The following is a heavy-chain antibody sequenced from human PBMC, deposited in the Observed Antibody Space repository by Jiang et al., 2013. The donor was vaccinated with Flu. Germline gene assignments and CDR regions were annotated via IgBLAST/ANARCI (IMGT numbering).Heavy chain of an antibody. J-gene: IGHJ4*02. CDR2: ISSSSSTI. CDR3: AREKGGGGNRGLDY. Sequence: VQLVESGGGLVQPGGSLRLSCAASGFTFSSYSMNWVRQAPGKGLEWVSYISSSSSTIYYADSVKGRFTISRDNAKNSLYLQMNSLRAEDTAVYYCAREKGGGGNRGLDYWGQGTLVTVSS. V-gene: IGHV3-48*01. D-gene: IGHD2-21*01. CDR1: GFTFSSYS.